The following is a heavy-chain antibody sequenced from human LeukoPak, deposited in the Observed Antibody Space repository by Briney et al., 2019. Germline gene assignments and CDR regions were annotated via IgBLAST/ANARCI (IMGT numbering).Heavy chain of an antibody. CDR2: IYHSGST. V-gene: IGHV4-39*07. J-gene: IGHJ6*03. D-gene: IGHD3-10*01. CDR1: GGSISSSSYY. Sequence: SETLSLTCTVSGGSISSSSYYWGWIRQPPGKGLEWIGSIYHSGSTNYNPSLKSRVTISVDTSKNQFSLKLSSVTAADTAVYYCARERAYYYYGSGSYRPYYYYMDVWGKGTTVTVSS. CDR3: ARERAYYYYGSGSYRPYYYYMDV.